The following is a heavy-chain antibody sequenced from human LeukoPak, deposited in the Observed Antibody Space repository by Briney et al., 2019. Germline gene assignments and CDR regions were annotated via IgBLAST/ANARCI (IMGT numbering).Heavy chain of an antibody. CDR3: ARAMGQSPRYFDL. CDR1: GFTLGDYA. V-gene: IGHV3-9*01. D-gene: IGHD3-16*01. CDR2: ISWNSRSI. Sequence: GRSLRLACAASGFTLGDYAMHSVRQVPGKGLEWVSGISWNSRSIVDADSVKGRVTRSRDHAINYLFLHMNSLTHEDTAFYYCARAMGQSPRYFDLWRRGTLVAVSS. J-gene: IGHJ2*01.